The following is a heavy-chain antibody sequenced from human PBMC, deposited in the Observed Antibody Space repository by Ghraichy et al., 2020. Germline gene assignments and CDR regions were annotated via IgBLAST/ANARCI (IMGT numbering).Heavy chain of an antibody. J-gene: IGHJ4*02. CDR3: ANSSGGDCYRPFDY. CDR2: IKQDGSEK. Sequence: GGSLRLSCAASGFTFSSYCMSWVRQAPGKGLEWVANIKQDGSEKNYVDAVKGRFTISRDNAKNSLYLQVNSLRAEDTAVYYCANSSGGDCYRPFDYLGQGTLVTVSS. CDR1: GFTFSSYC. D-gene: IGHD2-21*01. V-gene: IGHV3-7*01.